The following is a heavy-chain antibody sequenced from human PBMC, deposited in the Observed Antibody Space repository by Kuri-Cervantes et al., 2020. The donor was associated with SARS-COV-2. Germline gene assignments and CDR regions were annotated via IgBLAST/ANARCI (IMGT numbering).Heavy chain of an antibody. J-gene: IGHJ4*02. V-gene: IGHV4-59*04. Sequence: SETLSLTCTVSGGSISSYYWSWIRQPPGKGLEWIGYIYYSGSTYYNPSLKSRVTISVDTSKNQFSLKLSSVTAADTAVYYCARHGSGWYSFDYWGQGTLVTVSS. CDR2: IYYSGST. CDR1: GGSISSYY. D-gene: IGHD6-19*01. CDR3: ARHGSGWYSFDY.